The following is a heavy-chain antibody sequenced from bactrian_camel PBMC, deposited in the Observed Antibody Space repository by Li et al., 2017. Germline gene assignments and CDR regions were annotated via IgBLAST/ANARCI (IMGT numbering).Heavy chain of an antibody. V-gene: IGHV3S6*01. CDR3: VTDRPQNDGRWPSSFDY. D-gene: IGHD2*01. Sequence: HVQLGESGGGSVQAGGSLRLSCTASGSRISIDTMAWFRQPPGKEREGVAGIYIGGIPTGQSDTYYADSVKGRFTISQDDAKNTVYLQMNSLKPEDTAVYYCVTDRPQNDGRWPSSFDYWGQGTQVTVS. CDR1: GSRISIDT. CDR2: IYIGGIPTGQSDT. J-gene: IGHJ4*01.